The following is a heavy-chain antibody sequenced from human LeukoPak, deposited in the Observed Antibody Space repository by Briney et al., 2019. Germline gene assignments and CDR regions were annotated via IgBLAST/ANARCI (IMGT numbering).Heavy chain of an antibody. D-gene: IGHD6-19*01. CDR1: GFTFSDYY. Sequence: GGSLRLSCAASGFTFSDYYMGWLRQAPGKGLEWASYITDSGSFKYYADSVKGRFTISRDNAKNSLDLQMNSLRAEDTAVYYCARVGQFSSDYWGQGTLVTVSS. J-gene: IGHJ4*02. V-gene: IGHV3-11*01. CDR2: ITDSGSFK. CDR3: ARVGQFSSDY.